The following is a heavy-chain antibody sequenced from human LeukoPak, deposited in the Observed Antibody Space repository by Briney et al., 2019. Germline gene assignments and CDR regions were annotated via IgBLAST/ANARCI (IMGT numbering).Heavy chain of an antibody. CDR3: ARAGSSSLFYYYMDV. CDR1: VYTFTTYD. J-gene: IGHJ6*03. V-gene: IGHV1-8*03. D-gene: IGHD2-15*01. CDR2: MNANSGST. Sequence: AAVKVSCKASVYTFTTYDINWVRQAPGQGLEWMGWMNANSGSTGYAQKFQGRVTITRNTSINTAYMELSSLRSEDTAVYYCARAGSSSLFYYYMDVWGKGTTVTVSS.